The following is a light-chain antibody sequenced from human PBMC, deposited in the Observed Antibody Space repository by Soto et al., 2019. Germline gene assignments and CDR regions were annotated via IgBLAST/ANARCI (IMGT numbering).Light chain of an antibody. V-gene: IGLV2-14*01. CDR1: SSDVGGYNY. Sequence: QSALTQPASVSGSPGQSITISCTGTSSDVGGYNYVSWYQQHPGKAPKIMIYEVSNRPSGVSNRFSGSKSGNTASLTISGLQAEDEADYYCSSYTSSSPVVFGGGTKLTV. J-gene: IGLJ2*01. CDR3: SSYTSSSPVV. CDR2: EVS.